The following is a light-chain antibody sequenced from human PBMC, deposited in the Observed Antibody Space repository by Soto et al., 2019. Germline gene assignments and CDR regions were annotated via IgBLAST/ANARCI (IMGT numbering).Light chain of an antibody. CDR3: QQYNDWPPQLT. Sequence: EIVMTQSPATLSVSVGERATLSCRASQTVSSKLAWYQQKPGQAPRLLIYGASTRATGIPARFTGSGSGTEFTLTISSLQSEDFAVYYCQQYNDWPPQLTFGGGTTLEFK. J-gene: IGKJ4*01. CDR2: GAS. V-gene: IGKV3-15*01. CDR1: QTVSSK.